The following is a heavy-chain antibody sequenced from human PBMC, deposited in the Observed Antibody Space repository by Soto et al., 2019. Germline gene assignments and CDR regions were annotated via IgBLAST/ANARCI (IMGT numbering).Heavy chain of an antibody. D-gene: IGHD1-26*01. Sequence: XSVRVSCKASGYTFINYYIYWVRQAPGQGLEWMAIIDPNDGSTNYAQGFQCRLTVTRDTSTSTVYMDLSSLTSEDTAVYYCVRGRGGNYHFYFDQWGQGTPVTVSS. CDR3: VRGRGGNYHFYFDQ. CDR2: IDPNDGST. CDR1: GYTFINYY. J-gene: IGHJ4*02. V-gene: IGHV1-46*03.